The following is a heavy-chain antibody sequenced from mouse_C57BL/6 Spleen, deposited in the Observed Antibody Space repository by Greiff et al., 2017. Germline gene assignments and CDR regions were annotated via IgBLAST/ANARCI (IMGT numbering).Heavy chain of an antibody. V-gene: IGHV1-80*01. J-gene: IGHJ1*03. Sequence: QVQLQQSGAELVKPGASVKISCKASGYAFSSYWMNWVKQRPGKGLEWIGQIYPGDGDTNYNGKFKGKATLTADKSSSTAYMQLSSLTSEDSAVYFCAREGGSSHWYFEVWGTGTTVTVSS. CDR3: AREGGSSHWYFEV. CDR1: GYAFSSYW. D-gene: IGHD1-1*01. CDR2: IYPGDGDT.